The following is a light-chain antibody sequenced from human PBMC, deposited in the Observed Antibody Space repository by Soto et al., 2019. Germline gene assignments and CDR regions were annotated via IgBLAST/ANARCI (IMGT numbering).Light chain of an antibody. CDR2: DVS. J-gene: IGKJ2*01. V-gene: IGKV1-5*01. CDR1: QSISSW. Sequence: DIQMTQSPSTLSASVGDRVTITCRASQSISSWLAWYQQKPGKAPKLLIYDVSTLESWVPSRFSGSGSGTEFTLTISCLQPDDFATYYCQQYSSLRTFGQGTKVEIK. CDR3: QQYSSLRT.